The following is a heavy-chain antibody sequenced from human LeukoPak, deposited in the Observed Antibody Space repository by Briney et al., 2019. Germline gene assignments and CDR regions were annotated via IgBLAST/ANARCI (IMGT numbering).Heavy chain of an antibody. V-gene: IGHV3-23*01. D-gene: IGHD1-26*01. CDR3: AKDNSKYRVGAEFDY. J-gene: IGHJ4*02. CDR1: GFTFSSYA. CDR2: ISVSGGST. Sequence: GGFLRLSCAASGFTFSSYAMSWVRQAPGKGLEWVSTISVSGGSTYYADSVKGRFTISRDNSKNTLYLQMNSLRAEDTAVYYCAKDNSKYRVGAEFDYRGQGTLVTVSS.